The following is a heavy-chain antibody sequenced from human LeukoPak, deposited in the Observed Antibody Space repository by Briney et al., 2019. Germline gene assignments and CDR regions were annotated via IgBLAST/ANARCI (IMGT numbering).Heavy chain of an antibody. CDR1: GGSISSYY. D-gene: IGHD3-3*01. V-gene: IGHV4-4*07. CDR2: IYTSGST. J-gene: IGHJ5*02. Sequence: SETLSLTCTISGGSISSYYWSWIRQPAGKGLEWIGRIYTSGSTNYNPSLKSRVTMSVDTSKNQFSLKLNSVTAADTAVYYCAGGDFWSGYSGFDPWGQGTLVTVSS. CDR3: AGGDFWSGYSGFDP.